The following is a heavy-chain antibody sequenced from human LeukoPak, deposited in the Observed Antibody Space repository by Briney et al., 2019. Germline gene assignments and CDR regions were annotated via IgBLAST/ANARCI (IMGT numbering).Heavy chain of an antibody. V-gene: IGHV3-23*01. CDR1: GFIFNDFG. CDR3: AKGSSGYFADL. D-gene: IGHD3-22*01. J-gene: IGHJ5*02. CDR2: ISNDGGGT. Sequence: GGSLRLSCTASGFIFNDFGLMWVRQAPGKGLEWVSAISNDGGGTTYADFRKGRFTISRDNSKNTLFLQMNSLRAEDTALYYCAKGSSGYFADLWGQGTLVTVSS.